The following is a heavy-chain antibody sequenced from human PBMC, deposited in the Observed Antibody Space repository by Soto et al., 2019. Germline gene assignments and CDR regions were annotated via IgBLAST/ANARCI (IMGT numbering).Heavy chain of an antibody. CDR3: AREGGRYSYEMFDY. Sequence: QVQLQESGPGLVKPSETLSLTCTVSGGSVSSGSYYWSWMRQPPGKGLKWIGYIYYSGSTNYNPSLKSRVTISVDTSKNQFSLKLSSVTTADTAVYYCAREGGRYSYEMFDYWGQGTLVTVSS. D-gene: IGHD5-18*01. J-gene: IGHJ4*02. CDR2: IYYSGST. CDR1: GGSVSSGSYY. V-gene: IGHV4-61*01.